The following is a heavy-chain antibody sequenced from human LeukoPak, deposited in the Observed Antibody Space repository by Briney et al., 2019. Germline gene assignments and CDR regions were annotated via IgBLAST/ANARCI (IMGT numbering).Heavy chain of an antibody. V-gene: IGHV4-34*01. CDR3: ASIYYDILTGYYIFPDY. CDR1: GGSFSGYY. Sequence: SETLSLTCAGYGGSFSGYYWSWIRQPPGNGLEWIGEINHSGSTNYNPSLKSRVTISVDTSKNQFSLKLSSVTDADTAVYYCASIYYDILTGYYIFPDYWGQGTLVTVSS. D-gene: IGHD3-9*01. J-gene: IGHJ4*02. CDR2: INHSGST.